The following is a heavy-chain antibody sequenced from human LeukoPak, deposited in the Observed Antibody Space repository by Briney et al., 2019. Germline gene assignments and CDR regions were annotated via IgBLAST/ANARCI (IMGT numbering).Heavy chain of an antibody. CDR3: AIVVVITRKGRNMDV. D-gene: IGHD3-22*01. CDR1: GFTFSSYA. V-gene: IGHV3-23*01. CDR2: ISGSGGST. Sequence: AGGSLRLSCAASGFTFSSYAMSWVRQAPGKGLEWVSAISGSGGSTYYADSVKGRFTISRDNSKNTLYLQMNSLRAEDTAVYYCAIVVVITRKGRNMDVWGKGTTVTISS. J-gene: IGHJ6*03.